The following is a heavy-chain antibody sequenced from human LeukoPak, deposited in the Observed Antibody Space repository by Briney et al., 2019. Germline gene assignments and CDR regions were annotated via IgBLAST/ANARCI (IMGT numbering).Heavy chain of an antibody. CDR2: ISYDGSNK. CDR3: ARDRGGWFDP. J-gene: IGHJ5*02. D-gene: IGHD3-16*01. V-gene: IGHV3-30-3*01. CDR1: GFTFSNYW. Sequence: GGSLRLSCAASGFTFSNYWMSWVRQAPGKGLEWVAVISYDGSNKYYADSVKGRFTISRDNSKNTLYLQMNSLRAEDTAVYYCARDRGGWFDPWGQGTLVTVSS.